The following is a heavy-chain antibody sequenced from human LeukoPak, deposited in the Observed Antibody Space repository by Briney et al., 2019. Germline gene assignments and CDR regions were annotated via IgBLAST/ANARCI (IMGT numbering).Heavy chain of an antibody. Sequence: SETLSLTCAVYGGSFGGYYWSWIRQPPGKGLEWIGEINHSGSTNYNPSLKSRVTISVDTSKNQFSLKLSSVTAADTAVYYCAAWGDSGLVFDYWGQGTLVTVSS. V-gene: IGHV4-34*01. D-gene: IGHD6-19*01. CDR3: AAWGDSGLVFDY. J-gene: IGHJ4*02. CDR1: GGSFGGYY. CDR2: INHSGST.